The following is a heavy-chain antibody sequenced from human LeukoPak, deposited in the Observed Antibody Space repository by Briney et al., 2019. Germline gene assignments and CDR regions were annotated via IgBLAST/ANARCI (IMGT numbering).Heavy chain of an antibody. D-gene: IGHD5-18*01. Sequence: VASVKVSCKASGYTFTNYYMHWVRQAPGQGLEWMGVINTSGGSTRYAQQFQGRVTMARDTSTSTVYMELSSLRSEDTAVYYCASAAETAMVNHLDYWGQGTLVTVSS. CDR3: ASAAETAMVNHLDY. V-gene: IGHV1-46*01. CDR2: INTSGGST. J-gene: IGHJ4*02. CDR1: GYTFTNYY.